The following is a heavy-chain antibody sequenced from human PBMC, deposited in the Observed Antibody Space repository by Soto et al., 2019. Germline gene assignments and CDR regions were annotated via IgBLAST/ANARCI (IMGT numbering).Heavy chain of an antibody. D-gene: IGHD5-18*01. CDR1: GFTFSSYW. CDR2: INSDGSST. CDR3: ASGGGYSYAPAGY. Sequence: GGSLRLSCAASGFTFSSYWMHWVRQAPGKGLVWVSRINSDGSSTSYADSVKGRFTISRDNAKNTLYLQMNSLRAEDTAVYYCASGGGYSYAPAGYWGQGTLVTVSS. J-gene: IGHJ4*02. V-gene: IGHV3-74*01.